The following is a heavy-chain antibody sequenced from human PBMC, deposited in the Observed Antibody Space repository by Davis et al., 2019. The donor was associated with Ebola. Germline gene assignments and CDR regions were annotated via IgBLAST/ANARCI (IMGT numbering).Heavy chain of an antibody. CDR3: ARGPAVAGH. D-gene: IGHD6-19*01. CDR1: GFTFSSYW. CDR2: INSDGSST. V-gene: IGHV3-74*01. Sequence: GESLKISCAASGFTFSSYWMHWVRQAPGKGLVWVSRINSDGSSTSYADSVKGRFTISRDNAKNTPYLQMNSLRAEDTAVYYCARGPAVAGHWGQGTLVTVSS. J-gene: IGHJ4*02.